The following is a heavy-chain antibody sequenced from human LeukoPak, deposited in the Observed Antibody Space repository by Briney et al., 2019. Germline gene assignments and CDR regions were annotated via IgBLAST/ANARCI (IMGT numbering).Heavy chain of an antibody. Sequence: GGSLRLSCAASGFTFSSDWMSWVRQAPGKGLEWVANIKQDGSEKYYVDSVKGRFTISRDNSKNTLYLQMNSLRAEDTAVYYCARGAVVAGTGYYYYYGMDVWGQGTTVTVSS. D-gene: IGHD6-19*01. CDR2: IKQDGSEK. CDR3: ARGAVVAGTGYYYYYGMDV. V-gene: IGHV3-7*03. CDR1: GFTFSSDW. J-gene: IGHJ6*02.